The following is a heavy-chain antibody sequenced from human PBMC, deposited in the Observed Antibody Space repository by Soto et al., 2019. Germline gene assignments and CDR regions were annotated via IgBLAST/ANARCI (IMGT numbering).Heavy chain of an antibody. J-gene: IGHJ6*03. D-gene: IGHD1-26*01. Sequence: PSETLSLTCAVYGGSFSGYYWSWLRPPPGKGLEWIGEINHSGSTNYNPSLKSRVTISVDTSKNQFSLKLSSVTAADTAVYYCARLAYSTITYYYYYYMDVWGKGTTVTVSS. CDR1: GGSFSGYY. V-gene: IGHV4-34*01. CDR2: INHSGST. CDR3: ARLAYSTITYYYYYYMDV.